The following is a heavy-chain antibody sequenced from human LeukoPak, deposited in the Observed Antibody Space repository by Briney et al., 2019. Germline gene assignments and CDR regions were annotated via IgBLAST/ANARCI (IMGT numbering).Heavy chain of an antibody. CDR3: ARGFYYDILTSYSRDYYFDY. V-gene: IGHV4-34*01. J-gene: IGHJ4*02. CDR2: INHSGST. Sequence: SSETLSLTCTVSGGSISSYYWSWIRQPPGKGLEWIGEINHSGSTNYNPSLKSRVTISVDTSKNQFSLKLSSVTAADTAVYYCARGFYYDILTSYSRDYYFDYWCQGTLVTVSS. CDR1: GGSISSYY. D-gene: IGHD3-9*01.